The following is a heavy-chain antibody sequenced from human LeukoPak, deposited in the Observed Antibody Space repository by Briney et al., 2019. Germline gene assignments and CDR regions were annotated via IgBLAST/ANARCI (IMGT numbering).Heavy chain of an antibody. V-gene: IGHV4-34*01. CDR3: AKGHRYSSGWYWSHWFDP. D-gene: IGHD6-19*01. J-gene: IGHJ5*02. Sequence: SETLSLTCAVYGGSFSDYYWTWIRQPPGKGLEWIGEINHSGSTNYNPPLKSRVTISVDTSKKQFFLRLSSVTAADTAVYYCAKGHRYSSGWYWSHWFDPWGQGTLVTVSS. CDR2: INHSGST. CDR1: GGSFSDYY.